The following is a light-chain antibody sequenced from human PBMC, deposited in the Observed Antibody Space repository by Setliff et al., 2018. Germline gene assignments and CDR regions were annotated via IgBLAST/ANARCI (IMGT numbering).Light chain of an antibody. CDR3: QSYDSSLGGSVV. Sequence: QSALAQPPSASGSPGQSVTISCTGTNSDVGGYSYVSWYQQRPGKAPKLLIYEVSKRPSGVPDRFSGSKSGNTASLTVSGLQAEDEADYYCQSYDSSLGGSVVFGGGTQLTVL. V-gene: IGLV2-8*01. J-gene: IGLJ2*01. CDR2: EVS. CDR1: NSDVGGYSY.